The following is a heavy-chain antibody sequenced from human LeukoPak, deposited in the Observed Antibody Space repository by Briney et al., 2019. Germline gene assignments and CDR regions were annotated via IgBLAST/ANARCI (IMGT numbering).Heavy chain of an antibody. D-gene: IGHD3-22*01. J-gene: IGHJ4*02. Sequence: SVTVSCKASGGTFSRFTISWVRQAPGQGFEWMGGITPIFGIANFAQKFQGRVSITADESTSTAFMELSSLRSEDTAVYYCAREWGLESSGYYYAYWGQGTLVTVSS. CDR3: AREWGLESSGYYYAY. V-gene: IGHV1-69*13. CDR2: ITPIFGIA. CDR1: GGTFSRFT.